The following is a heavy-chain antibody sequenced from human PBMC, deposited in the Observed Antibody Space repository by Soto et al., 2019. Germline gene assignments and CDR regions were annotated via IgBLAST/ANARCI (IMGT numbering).Heavy chain of an antibody. CDR1: GFTFSTYW. D-gene: IGHD3-22*01. CDR2: IKEDGSEK. J-gene: IGHJ6*02. Sequence: GSLRLSCAASGFTFSTYWMSWVRQAPGKGLEWVANIKEDGSEKYYVDSVEGRFTISRDNAKNSLYLQMTSLRAEDTALYYCAGGWGYFDSSGFPYLYAMDVWGQGTTVTVSS. CDR3: AGGWGYFDSSGFPYLYAMDV. V-gene: IGHV3-7*01.